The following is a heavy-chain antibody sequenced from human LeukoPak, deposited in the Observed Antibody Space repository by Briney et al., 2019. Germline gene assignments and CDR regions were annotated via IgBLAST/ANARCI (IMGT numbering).Heavy chain of an antibody. V-gene: IGHV1-18*01. CDR1: GYTFTSYG. J-gene: IGHJ3*02. CDR2: ISAYNGNT. D-gene: IGHD1-26*01. CDR3: ARARSGSYSAGDAFDI. Sequence: EASVKVSCKASGYTFTSYGIGWVRQAPGQGLEWMGWISAYNGNTNYAQKLQGRVTMTTDTSTSTAYMELRSLRSDDTAVYYCARARSGSYSAGDAFDIWGQGTMVTVSS.